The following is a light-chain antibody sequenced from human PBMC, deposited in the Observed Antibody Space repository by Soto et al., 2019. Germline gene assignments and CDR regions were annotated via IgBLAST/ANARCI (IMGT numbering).Light chain of an antibody. Sequence: QSALTQPASVSGSPGQSITISCTGSSSDVGSYNLVSWYQHHPGKVPKLVIYEGTKRPSGVSDRFSGSKSGNTASLTISGLQAEDEANYYCYSYAGNNLYVFGTGTKVTVL. J-gene: IGLJ1*01. V-gene: IGLV2-23*01. CDR1: SSDVGSYNL. CDR2: EGT. CDR3: YSYAGNNLYV.